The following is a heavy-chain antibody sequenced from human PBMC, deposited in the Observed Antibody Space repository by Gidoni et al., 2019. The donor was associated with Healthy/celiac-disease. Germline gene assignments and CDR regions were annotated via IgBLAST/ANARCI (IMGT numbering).Heavy chain of an antibody. J-gene: IGHJ4*02. CDR1: GYTLTELS. Sequence: QVQLVQSGAEVKKPGASVKVSRKVSGYTLTELSMHWVRQAPGKGLEWMGGFDPEDGETIYAQKFQGRVTMTEDTSTDTAYMELSSLRSEDTAVYYCATEPPWFGELSKSYYFDYWGQGTLVTVSS. CDR3: ATEPPWFGELSKSYYFDY. D-gene: IGHD3-10*01. V-gene: IGHV1-24*01. CDR2: FDPEDGET.